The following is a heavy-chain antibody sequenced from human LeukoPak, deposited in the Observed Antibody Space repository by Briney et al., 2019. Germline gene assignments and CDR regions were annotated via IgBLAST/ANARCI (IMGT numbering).Heavy chain of an antibody. Sequence: PGGSLRLSCAAFGFTFSRYGMSWVRQAPGKGLEWVAATSGSGGATYFADSVKGRFTMSRDNFKNTLFLQMNSLRAEDTAVYYRVKVQSWNPTSVPNWFDPWGQGTLVTVSS. J-gene: IGHJ5*02. CDR3: VKVQSWNPTSVPNWFDP. D-gene: IGHD1-1*01. CDR2: TSGSGGAT. CDR1: GFTFSRYG. V-gene: IGHV3-23*01.